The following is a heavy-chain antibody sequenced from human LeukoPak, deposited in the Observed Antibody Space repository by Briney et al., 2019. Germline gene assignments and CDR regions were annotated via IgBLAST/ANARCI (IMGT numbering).Heavy chain of an antibody. Sequence: SETLSLTCAVYGGSFSGYYWSWIRQPPGKGLEWIGYVHSSGSTKYNSSLGSRVTISMDTSRNQFSLKLSSVTAADTAVYFCTRGGGWLIDFWGRGTLVTVSS. CDR3: TRGGGWLIDF. CDR2: VHSSGST. D-gene: IGHD5-24*01. V-gene: IGHV4-59*01. CDR1: GGSFSGYY. J-gene: IGHJ4*02.